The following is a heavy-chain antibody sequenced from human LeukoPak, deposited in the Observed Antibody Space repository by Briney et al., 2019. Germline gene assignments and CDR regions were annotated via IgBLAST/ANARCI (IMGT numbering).Heavy chain of an antibody. CDR2: ISYDGSNK. CDR1: GFTFSSYA. CDR3: ARDGAFDI. Sequence: GGSLRLSCAASGFTFSSYAMHWVRQAPGKGLEWVAVISYDGSNKYYANSVKGRFTISRDNSKNTLYLQMNSLRAEDTAVYYCARDGAFDIWGQGTMVTVSS. V-gene: IGHV3-30-3*01. J-gene: IGHJ3*02.